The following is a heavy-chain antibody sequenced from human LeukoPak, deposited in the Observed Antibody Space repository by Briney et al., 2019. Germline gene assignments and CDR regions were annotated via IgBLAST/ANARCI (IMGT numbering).Heavy chain of an antibody. Sequence: SETLSLTCAVYGGSLSGYYWSWIRQPPGKGLEWIGEINHSGSTNYNPSLKSRVTISVDTSKNQFSLKLSSVTAADTAVYYGARKEQWLPHDAFDIWGQGTMVTVSS. CDR2: INHSGST. J-gene: IGHJ3*02. V-gene: IGHV4-34*01. CDR3: ARKEQWLPHDAFDI. CDR1: GGSLSGYY. D-gene: IGHD6-19*01.